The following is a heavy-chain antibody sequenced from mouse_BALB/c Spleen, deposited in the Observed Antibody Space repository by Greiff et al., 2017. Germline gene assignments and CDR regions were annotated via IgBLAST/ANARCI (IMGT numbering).Heavy chain of an antibody. D-gene: IGHD2-1*01. V-gene: IGHV3-1*02. CDR3: ARLGNYDYAMDY. CDR1: GYSITSGYS. CDR2: IHYSGST. J-gene: IGHJ4*01. Sequence: EVKLQESGPDLVKPSQSLSLTCTVTGYSITSGYSWHWIRQFPGNKLEWMGYIHYSGSTNYNPSKNQFFLQLNSVTTEDTATYYCARLGNYDYAMDYWGQGTSVTVSS.